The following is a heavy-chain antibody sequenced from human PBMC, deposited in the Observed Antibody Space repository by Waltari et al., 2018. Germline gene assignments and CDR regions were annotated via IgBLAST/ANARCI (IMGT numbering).Heavy chain of an antibody. Sequence: QLQLQESGPGLVKPSATLSLTCSVSCVSITSNRTYWGWIRQPPGQGLEWIGTMSYSGATYSSPSLKSRVTISRDTSKNQLSLKLGSVTAADTAIYYCATYIGASVGTAAFDVWGQGTMVSVSS. CDR2: MSYSGAT. D-gene: IGHD1-1*01. CDR1: CVSITSNRTY. J-gene: IGHJ3*01. V-gene: IGHV4-39*01. CDR3: ATYIGASVGTAAFDV.